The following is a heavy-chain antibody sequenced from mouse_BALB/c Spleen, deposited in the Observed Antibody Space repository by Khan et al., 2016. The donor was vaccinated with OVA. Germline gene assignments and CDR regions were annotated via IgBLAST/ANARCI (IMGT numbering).Heavy chain of an antibody. CDR1: GYTFTNFW. CDR3: TRGVGDLDY. CDR2: IYSFDSYT. D-gene: IGHD1-1*02. V-gene: IGHV1-69*02. J-gene: IGHJ2*01. Sequence: QVQLQQSGAELVRPGASVKLSCKASGYTFTNFWINWVKQRPGQGLEWLGNIYSFDSYTNYTQNFKDKAALTVDKSSRTAYMQLGSPTAVGSAVVYGTRGVGDLDYWGQSTTRTVAA.